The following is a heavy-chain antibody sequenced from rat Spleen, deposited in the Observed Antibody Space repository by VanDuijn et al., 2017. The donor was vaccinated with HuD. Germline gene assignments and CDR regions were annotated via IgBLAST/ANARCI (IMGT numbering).Heavy chain of an antibody. CDR1: GFTFSDYY. Sequence: EVQLVESDGGLVQPGRSLKLSCAASGFTFSDYYMAWVRQAPTKGLEWVASTSSGGGSTYYRDSVKGRFTSSRHNAKGTLYLQMDSLRSEDTATYYCVRHRYYVYNYFDYWGQGVMVTVSS. CDR2: TSSGGGST. V-gene: IGHV5-25*01. D-gene: IGHD1-9*01. J-gene: IGHJ2*01. CDR3: VRHRYYVYNYFDY.